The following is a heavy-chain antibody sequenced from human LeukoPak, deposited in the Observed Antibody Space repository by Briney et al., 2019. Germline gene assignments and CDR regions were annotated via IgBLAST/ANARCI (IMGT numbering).Heavy chain of an antibody. D-gene: IGHD6-19*01. CDR3: AKGPRASGWTYFDY. CDR2: ISGSGGST. V-gene: IGHV3-23*01. J-gene: IGHJ4*02. Sequence: GGSLRLSCAASGFTFSSYAMSWVRQAPGKGLEWVSVISGSGGSTYSAESVKGRFTISRDNSKNTLYLQMNSLRVEDTAVYYCAKGPRASGWTYFDYWGQGTLITVSS. CDR1: GFTFSSYA.